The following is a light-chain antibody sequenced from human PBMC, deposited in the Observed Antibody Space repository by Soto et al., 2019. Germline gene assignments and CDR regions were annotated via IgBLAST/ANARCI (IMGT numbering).Light chain of an antibody. Sequence: EIVLTQSPATLSLSPGERATLSCRASQSVSSSLAWYQQKPGQAPRLLIYDASNRATGIPARFSGGGSGTDFTLIISSLEPEDFAVYYCQQRSNWPHTFGQGTKLEIK. V-gene: IGKV3-11*01. CDR2: DAS. CDR3: QQRSNWPHT. J-gene: IGKJ2*01. CDR1: QSVSSS.